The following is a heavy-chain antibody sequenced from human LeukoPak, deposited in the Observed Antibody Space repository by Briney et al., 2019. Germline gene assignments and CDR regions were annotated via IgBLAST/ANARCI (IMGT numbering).Heavy chain of an antibody. Sequence: SETLSLTCTVSGGSISSSSYYWGWIRQPPGKGLEWIGSIYYSGSTYYNPSLKSRVTISVDTSKNQFSLKPSSVTAADTAVYYCARSRPSNLYYYGSGSYLFWFDPWGQGTLVTVSS. V-gene: IGHV4-39*07. CDR1: GGSISSSSYY. J-gene: IGHJ5*02. CDR2: IYYSGST. D-gene: IGHD3-10*01. CDR3: ARSRPSNLYYYGSGSYLFWFDP.